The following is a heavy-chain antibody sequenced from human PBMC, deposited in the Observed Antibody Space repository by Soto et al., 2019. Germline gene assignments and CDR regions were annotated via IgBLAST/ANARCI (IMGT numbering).Heavy chain of an antibody. CDR1: GGTFSSYA. CDR2: IIPIFGTA. D-gene: IGHD2-21*02. CDR3: ARLYCGGDCYSGGPVDY. V-gene: IGHV1-69*13. Sequence: SVKVSCKASGGTFSSYAISWVRQAPGQGLEWMGGIIPIFGTANYAQKFQGRVTITADESTSTAYMELSSLRSEDTAVYYCARLYCGGDCYSGGPVDYWGQGTLVTVSS. J-gene: IGHJ4*02.